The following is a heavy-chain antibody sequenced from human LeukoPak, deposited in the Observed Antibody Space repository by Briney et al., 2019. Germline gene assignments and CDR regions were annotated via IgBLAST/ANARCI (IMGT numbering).Heavy chain of an antibody. Sequence: SETLSLTCTFFGGSICGFYWSWIRQPPGKGLKWIGYIYYSGVTNYNPSLKSRLTISVDTSKNQFSLRLTSVTAADTAVYYCARGPLSNSWYPQGFDYWGQGTLVTVSS. J-gene: IGHJ4*02. CDR3: ARGPLSNSWYPQGFDY. CDR2: IYYSGVT. V-gene: IGHV4-59*01. D-gene: IGHD6-13*01. CDR1: GGSICGFY.